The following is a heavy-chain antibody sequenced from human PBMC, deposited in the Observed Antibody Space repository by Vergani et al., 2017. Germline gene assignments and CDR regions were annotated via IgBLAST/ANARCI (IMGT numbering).Heavy chain of an antibody. J-gene: IGHJ3*02. CDR3: ARQLTYYYDSSGYYPDAFDI. D-gene: IGHD3-22*01. Sequence: QVQLQESGPGLVKPSETLSLTCTVSGGSISSSSYYWGWIRQPPGKGLEWIGIIYYSGSTYYNPYLKSRVTISVDTSQNTFSLKLSSVTAADTAVYYCARQLTYYYDSSGYYPDAFDIWGQGTMVTVSS. V-gene: IGHV4-39*01. CDR2: IYYSGST. CDR1: GGSISSSSYY.